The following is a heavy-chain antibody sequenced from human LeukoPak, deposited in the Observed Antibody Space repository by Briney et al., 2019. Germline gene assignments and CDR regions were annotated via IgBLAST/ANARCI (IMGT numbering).Heavy chain of an antibody. CDR3: AKDDSSGYYYGYYFDY. V-gene: IGHV3-23*01. D-gene: IGHD3-22*01. Sequence: GASLILSCAGSGFTLCSYALSWVRPGPREGVEWGSAISGSGGSTYCADSVKGRFTISRDNSKNTLYLQMNSLRAEDTAVYYCAKDDSSGYYYGYYFDYWGQGTLVTVSS. CDR2: ISGSGGST. CDR1: GFTLCSYA. J-gene: IGHJ4*02.